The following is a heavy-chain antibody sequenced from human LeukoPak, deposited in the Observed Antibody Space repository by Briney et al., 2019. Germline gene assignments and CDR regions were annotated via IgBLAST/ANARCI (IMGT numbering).Heavy chain of an antibody. CDR1: GFTVSSNY. D-gene: IGHD3-10*01. V-gene: IGHV3-53*01. J-gene: IGHJ4*02. CDR3: ASPGWAGSPDH. CDR2: IYSGGST. Sequence: GGSLRLSCAASGFTVSSNYMSWVRQAPGKGLEWVSVIYSGGSTYYADSVKGRFTISRDKSKNTLYLQMNSLRAEDTAVYYCASPGWAGSPDHWGQGTLVTVSS.